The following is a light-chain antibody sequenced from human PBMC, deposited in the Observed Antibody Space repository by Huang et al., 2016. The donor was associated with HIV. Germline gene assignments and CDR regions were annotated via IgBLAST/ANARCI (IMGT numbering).Light chain of an antibody. CDR2: GAS. CDR3: QQYNNWPGFT. Sequence: DIVMTQSPATLSLSPGERAILFCRASQSVSSNLAWYHQKPDQAPRLLIYGASSRATGVPPRFSGSGSGTEFALTISSLQSEDFAVYYCQQYNNWPGFTFGPGTKVDIK. J-gene: IGKJ3*01. CDR1: QSVSSN. V-gene: IGKV3-15*01.